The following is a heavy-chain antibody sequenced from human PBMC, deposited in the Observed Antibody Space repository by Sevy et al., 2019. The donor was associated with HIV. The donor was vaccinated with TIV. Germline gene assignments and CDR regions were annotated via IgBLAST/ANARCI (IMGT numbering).Heavy chain of an antibody. J-gene: IGHJ6*02. CDR1: GYSFTSYW. CDR2: IYPGDSDT. CDR3: ARHRLYVDTAMVRNYYYYGMDV. D-gene: IGHD5-18*01. V-gene: IGHV5-51*01. Sequence: GESLKISCKGSGYSFTSYWIGWVRQMPGKGLEWMGIIYPGDSDTRYSPSFQGQVTISADKSISTAYLQWSSLKASDTAMYYCARHRLYVDTAMVRNYYYYGMDVWGQGTTVTVSS.